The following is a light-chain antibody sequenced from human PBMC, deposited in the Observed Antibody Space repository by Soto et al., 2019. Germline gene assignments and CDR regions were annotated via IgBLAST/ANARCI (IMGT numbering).Light chain of an antibody. CDR3: QQTYSTPIT. J-gene: IGKJ5*01. Sequence: IHMTQSPSSLSAAVGDRVTITCRASQTISNYLNWYQQKPGKAPYLLIYAASSLQSGVPSRFSGSSSGTDFTLTITSLQPEDFATYYCQQTYSTPITFGQGTRLEIK. CDR1: QTISNY. CDR2: AAS. V-gene: IGKV1-39*01.